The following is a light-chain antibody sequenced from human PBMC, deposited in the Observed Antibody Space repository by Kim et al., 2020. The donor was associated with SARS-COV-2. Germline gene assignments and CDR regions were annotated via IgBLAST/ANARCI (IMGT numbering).Light chain of an antibody. J-gene: IGKJ4*01. CDR2: AAS. V-gene: IGKV1-39*01. Sequence: ASVEERVTITCRASQSISSYLNWYQQKPGKAPKLLIYAASSLQSGVPSRFSGSGSGTDFTLTISSLQPEDFATYYCQQSYSTPLTFGGGTKVEIK. CDR1: QSISSY. CDR3: QQSYSTPLT.